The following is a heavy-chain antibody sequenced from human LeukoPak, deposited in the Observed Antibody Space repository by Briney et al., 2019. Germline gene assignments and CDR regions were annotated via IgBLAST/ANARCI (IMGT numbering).Heavy chain of an antibody. Sequence: PGGSLRLSCAASGFTFSSYGMHWVRQAPGKGLEWVAFIRYDGSNKYYADSVKGRFTISRDNSKNTLYLQMNSLRAEDTAVYYCAREVLVRGVISAFDIWGQGTMVTVSS. D-gene: IGHD3-10*01. V-gene: IGHV3-30*02. CDR1: GFTFSSYG. CDR2: IRYDGSNK. CDR3: AREVLVRGVISAFDI. J-gene: IGHJ3*02.